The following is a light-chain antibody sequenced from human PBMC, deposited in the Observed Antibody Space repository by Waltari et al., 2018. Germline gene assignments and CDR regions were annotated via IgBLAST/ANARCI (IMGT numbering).Light chain of an antibody. CDR2: EVS. CDR1: SNDVGAYNY. CDR3: SSFAGNNNVV. J-gene: IGLJ2*01. Sequence: QSALTPPPSASGSPGQSVTISCTGTSNDVGAYNYVSWYQQHPGKAPKLMIYEVSMRPSGVPDRFSGSKSDNTASLTVSGLQAEDEADYYCSSFAGNNNVVFGGGTKLTVL. V-gene: IGLV2-8*01.